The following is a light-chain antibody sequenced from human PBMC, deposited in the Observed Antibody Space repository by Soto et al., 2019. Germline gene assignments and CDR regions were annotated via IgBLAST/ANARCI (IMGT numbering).Light chain of an antibody. J-gene: IGLJ1*01. V-gene: IGLV2-14*01. CDR3: FSFTTDWTHV. Sequence: QSVLTQPASVSGSPGQSITISCTGTSSDVGAYNYVSWFQQHPGKAPTLIISEVSNRPSGVSNRLSGSKSGNAASLTISGLQAEDEADYFCFSFTTDWTHVFGTGTKV. CDR2: EVS. CDR1: SSDVGAYNY.